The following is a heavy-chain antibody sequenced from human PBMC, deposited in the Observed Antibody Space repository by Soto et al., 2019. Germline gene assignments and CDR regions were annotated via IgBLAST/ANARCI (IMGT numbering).Heavy chain of an antibody. V-gene: IGHV3-23*01. CDR2: ISGSGDST. D-gene: IGHD6-19*01. J-gene: IGHJ4*02. Sequence: EVQLLESGGNLVQPGGSLRLSCAASGFTFSNYAMSWVRQAPGKGLEWVSVISGSGDSTYYADSVKGRFTISRDNSKNAQYMQMISLRADDTAVYYCAKRTSGWYLDYWGQGALVTVSS. CDR3: AKRTSGWYLDY. CDR1: GFTFSNYA.